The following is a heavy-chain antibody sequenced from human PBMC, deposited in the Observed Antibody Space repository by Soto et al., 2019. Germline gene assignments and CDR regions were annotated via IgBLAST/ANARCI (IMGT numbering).Heavy chain of an antibody. CDR2: ISGSGGST. V-gene: IGHV3-23*01. Sequence: GGSLRLSCAASGFTFSSYAMSWVRQAPGKGLEWVSAISGSGGSTYYADSVKGRFTISRDNSKNTLYLQMNSLRAEDTVVYYCTRGGGVVAATSLLIWGQGTMVTVSS. J-gene: IGHJ3*02. D-gene: IGHD2-15*01. CDR3: TRGGGVVAATSLLI. CDR1: GFTFSSYA.